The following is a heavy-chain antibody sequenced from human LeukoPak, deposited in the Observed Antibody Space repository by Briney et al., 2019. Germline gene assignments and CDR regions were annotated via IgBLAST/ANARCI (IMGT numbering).Heavy chain of an antibody. Sequence: GGSLRLSCAASGFTFSSYWMHWVRQAPGKGLVWVSRINTDGSSTSYADSVKGRFTISRDNAKNTLYLQMNSLRAEDTAVYYCARGYRSSGFDYWGQGTLVTVSS. V-gene: IGHV3-74*01. J-gene: IGHJ4*02. D-gene: IGHD3-22*01. CDR1: GFTFSSYW. CDR3: ARGYRSSGFDY. CDR2: INTDGSST.